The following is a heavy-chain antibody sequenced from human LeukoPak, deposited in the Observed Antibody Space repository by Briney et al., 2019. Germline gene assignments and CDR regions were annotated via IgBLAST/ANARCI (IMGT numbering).Heavy chain of an antibody. CDR2: IYPRDGST. Sequence: ASVKVSCKASGYTFTSNYIHWVRQAPGQGLEWMGMIYPRDGSTSYAQKFQGRVTVTRDTSTSTAYMELSSLRSEDTAVYYCAADRSRDAEYFQHWGQGTLVTISS. J-gene: IGHJ1*01. CDR1: GYTFTSNY. V-gene: IGHV1-46*01. CDR3: AADRSRDAEYFQH.